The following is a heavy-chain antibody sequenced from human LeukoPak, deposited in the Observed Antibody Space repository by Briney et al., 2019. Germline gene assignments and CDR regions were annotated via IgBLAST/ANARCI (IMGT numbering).Heavy chain of an antibody. D-gene: IGHD6-19*01. CDR1: GFMFSEYG. J-gene: IGHJ4*02. CDR2: IRDDGSSQ. CDR3: AKDWGARGCCGDYFDY. V-gene: IGHV3-30*02. Sequence: GGSLKLSCAASGFMFSEYGMHWVRRAPGRGPEWVAFIRDDGSSQYFTESVKGRFTISRDNSKNTVSLQMNNLRSEDTAVYYCAKDWGARGCCGDYFDYWGQGSLVIVSS.